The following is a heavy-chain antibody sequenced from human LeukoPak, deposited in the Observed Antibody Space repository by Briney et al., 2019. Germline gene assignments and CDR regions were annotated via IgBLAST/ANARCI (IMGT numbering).Heavy chain of an antibody. CDR1: GYSISSGYY. V-gene: IGHV4-61*02. J-gene: IGHJ4*02. CDR3: ARDADSSSWYRIY. Sequence: SETLSLTCTVSGYSISSGYYWSWIRQPAGKGLEWIGRIYTSGSTNYNPSLKSRVTISVDTSKNQFSLKLSSVTAADTAVYYCARDADSSSWYRIYWGQGTLVTVSS. CDR2: IYTSGST. D-gene: IGHD6-13*01.